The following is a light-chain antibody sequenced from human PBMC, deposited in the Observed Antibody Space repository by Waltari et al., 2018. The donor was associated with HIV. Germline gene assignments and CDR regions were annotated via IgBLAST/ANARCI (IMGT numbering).Light chain of an antibody. V-gene: IGLV2-14*01. J-gene: IGLJ2*01. Sequence: QSALTQPASVSGSPGQSITLSCTGTSSDVGGYNYVPWYQQHPGKAPKLMIYEVSNRPSGVSNRFSGSKSGNTASLTISGLQAEDESNYYCSSYTSSDTVVFGGGTKLTVL. CDR2: EVS. CDR1: SSDVGGYNY. CDR3: SSYTSSDTVV.